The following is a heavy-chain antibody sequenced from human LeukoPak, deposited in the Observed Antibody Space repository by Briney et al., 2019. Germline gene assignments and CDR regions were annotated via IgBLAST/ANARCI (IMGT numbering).Heavy chain of an antibody. V-gene: IGHV3-9*01. CDR3: ARANGIAAAVPDY. Sequence: GGSLRLSCAASGFTFDDYAMHWVRQAPGKGLEWVSGISWNSGSIGYADSVKGRFTISRDNAKNSLYLQMNSLRAEDTAVYYCARANGIAAAVPDYWGQGTLVTVSS. J-gene: IGHJ4*02. D-gene: IGHD6-13*01. CDR2: ISWNSGSI. CDR1: GFTFDDYA.